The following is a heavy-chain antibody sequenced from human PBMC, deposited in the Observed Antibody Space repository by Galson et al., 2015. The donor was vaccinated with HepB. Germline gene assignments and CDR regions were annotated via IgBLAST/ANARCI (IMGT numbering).Heavy chain of an antibody. D-gene: IGHD1-1*01. Sequence: SLRLSCAASGFTFSSYSMNWVRQAPGKGLEWVSSISSSSSYIYYADSVKGRFTISRDNAKNSLYLQMNSLRAEDTAVYYCARDLGLERRPGPHTPPYYYYGMDVWGQGTTVTVSS. CDR3: ARDLGLERRPGPHTPPYYYYGMDV. CDR1: GFTFSSYS. J-gene: IGHJ6*02. CDR2: ISSSSSYI. V-gene: IGHV3-21*01.